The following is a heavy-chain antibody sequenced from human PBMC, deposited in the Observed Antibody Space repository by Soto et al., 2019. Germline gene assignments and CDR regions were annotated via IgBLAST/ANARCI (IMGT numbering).Heavy chain of an antibody. CDR2: LIPISGTA. Sequence: QVQLVQSGAEVKKPGSSVKVSCKASGGTFSNYAISWVRQAPGQGLEWMGGLIPISGTANYAQTFQGRVTITAGESTSTAYMEMSSLRAEDTAVYYCARSQGSSTSLEIYYYYYYGMDGWGQGTTVTVSS. CDR3: ARSQGSSTSLEIYYYYYYGMDG. D-gene: IGHD2-2*01. CDR1: GGTFSNYA. J-gene: IGHJ6*02. V-gene: IGHV1-69*01.